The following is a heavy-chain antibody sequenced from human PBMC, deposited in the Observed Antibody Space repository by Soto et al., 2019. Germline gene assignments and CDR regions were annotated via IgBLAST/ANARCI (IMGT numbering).Heavy chain of an antibody. J-gene: IGHJ4*02. V-gene: IGHV4-59*01. CDR1: GGSISSYY. Sequence: SETLSLTCTVSGGSISSYYWSWIRQPPGKGLEWIGYIYYSGSTNYNPSLKSRVTISVDTSKNQFSLKLSSVTAADTAVYYCARDDSQRPATYWGQGTLVTVSS. D-gene: IGHD1-26*01. CDR3: ARDDSQRPATY. CDR2: IYYSGST.